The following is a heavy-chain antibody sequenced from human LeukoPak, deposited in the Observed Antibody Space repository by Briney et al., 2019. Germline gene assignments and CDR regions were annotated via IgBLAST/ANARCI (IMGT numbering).Heavy chain of an antibody. D-gene: IGHD2-15*01. Sequence: PGGSLRLSCAASGFTFSSYWMHWVRQAPGKGLVWVSRISSDGSSTNYADSVKGRFTISRDNAKNTLYLQMNSLRAEDTAVYYCARRDNYDYWGQGTLVTVSS. V-gene: IGHV3-74*01. CDR3: ARRDNYDY. J-gene: IGHJ4*02. CDR1: GFTFSSYW. CDR2: ISSDGSST.